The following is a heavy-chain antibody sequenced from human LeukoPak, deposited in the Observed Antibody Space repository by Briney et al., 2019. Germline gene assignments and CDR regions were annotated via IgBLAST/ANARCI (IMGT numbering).Heavy chain of an antibody. J-gene: IGHJ5*02. Sequence: GKSLRLSCAASGFTFSSYGMHWVRQAPGKGLDSVAVIRYDGSNKYYADSVKGRFTISRDSSKNTLYLQMNSLRAEDTAVYYWARGAFPEYYYGSGSYYIRRADGNWFDPWGQGTLVTVSS. CDR3: ARGAFPEYYYGSGSYYIRRADGNWFDP. CDR1: GFTFSSYG. D-gene: IGHD3-10*01. CDR2: IRYDGSNK. V-gene: IGHV3-33*01.